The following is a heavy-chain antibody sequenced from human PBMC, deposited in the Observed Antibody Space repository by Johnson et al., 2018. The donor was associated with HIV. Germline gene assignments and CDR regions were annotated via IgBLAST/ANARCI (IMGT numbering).Heavy chain of an antibody. Sequence: QLVESGGGLIQPGGSLRLSCAASGFTVSSYYMNCVRQAPGNGLELVGQVNPNGGSTYLIDSGEDRFNISRDNAKNTLYLQMNSLRAEDTAVYYCARGDGSSLDAFDIWGQGTMLTVSS. CDR2: NPNGGST. CDR3: ARGDGSSLDAFDI. J-gene: IGHJ3*02. D-gene: IGHD2-15*01. CDR1: GFTVSSYY. V-gene: IGHV3-25*04.